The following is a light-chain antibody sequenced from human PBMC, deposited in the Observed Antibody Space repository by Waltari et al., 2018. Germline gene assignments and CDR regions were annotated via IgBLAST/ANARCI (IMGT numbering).Light chain of an antibody. CDR3: QQTSTTRQNS. CDR2: AAS. Sequence: DIKMTQSPSSLSASVGDKVTITCRASQSINKYLNWYQHKPGKAPKLLIYAASSLYSGVPSRFSGSGSGTDFTLTISSLQPEDFATYYCQQTSTTRQNSFGQGTRLDIK. V-gene: IGKV1-39*01. CDR1: QSINKY. J-gene: IGKJ5*01.